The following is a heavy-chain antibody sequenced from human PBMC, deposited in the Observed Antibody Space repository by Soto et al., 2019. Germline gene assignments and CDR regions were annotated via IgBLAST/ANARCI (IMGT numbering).Heavy chain of an antibody. V-gene: IGHV4-34*01. D-gene: IGHD6-13*01. Sequence: SETLSLTCGFSGGAFSGYYWSWIRQPPGKGLEWIGEINHGGSPNYNSSLKSRVTILVDKSKNQFSLKLNSVTAADTAVYYCTRHEGGAAADRPLDYWGQGTLVTVSS. CDR1: GGAFSGYY. CDR2: INHGGSP. J-gene: IGHJ4*02. CDR3: TRHEGGAAADRPLDY.